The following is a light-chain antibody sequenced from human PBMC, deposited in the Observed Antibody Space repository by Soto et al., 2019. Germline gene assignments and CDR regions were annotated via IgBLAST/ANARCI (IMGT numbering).Light chain of an antibody. CDR1: QSISSW. Sequence: DIPMTQSPSTLSASVGDRVTITCRASQSISSWLAWYQQKPGKAPKLLIHEASSSEIGVPPRFSGSGFGTEFTLTSSSLPPDDFATYYCQYYKESSTYGQGTRFEIK. J-gene: IGKJ1*01. CDR2: EAS. CDR3: QYYKESST. V-gene: IGKV1-5*03.